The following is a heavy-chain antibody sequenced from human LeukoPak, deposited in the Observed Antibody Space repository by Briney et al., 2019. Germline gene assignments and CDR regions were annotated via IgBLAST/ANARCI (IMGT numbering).Heavy chain of an antibody. CDR2: IYPGDSNT. Sequence: GESLKISCKGSGYSFSNYYIAWVRQMPGKGLEWMGIIYPGDSNTRYSPSFQGQVTISADKSITTAYLQWSSLKASDTAMYYCASRSGVGALDAFDIWGQGTMVTVSS. J-gene: IGHJ3*02. D-gene: IGHD1-26*01. V-gene: IGHV5-51*01. CDR1: GYSFSNYY. CDR3: ASRSGVGALDAFDI.